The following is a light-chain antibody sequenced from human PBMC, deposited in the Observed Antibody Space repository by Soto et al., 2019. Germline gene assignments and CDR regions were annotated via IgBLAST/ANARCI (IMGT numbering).Light chain of an antibody. CDR3: QHYGNRPPVK. J-gene: IGKJ2*01. V-gene: IGKV3-15*01. CDR1: QSVSSN. Sequence: EIVMTQSPDTLSVSPGERATLACRASQSVSSNLAWYQRRPGQAPRLLIYGASTRATGIPARFSGSGSGTEFTLTISRLQSEDVAVYYCQHYGNRPPVKFGQGTKVEIK. CDR2: GAS.